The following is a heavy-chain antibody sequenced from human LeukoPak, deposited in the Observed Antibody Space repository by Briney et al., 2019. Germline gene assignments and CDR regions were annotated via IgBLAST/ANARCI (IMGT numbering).Heavy chain of an antibody. D-gene: IGHD3-22*01. CDR2: ISWNSGSI. J-gene: IGHJ4*02. CDR3: AKDLGSPHYDSSGGIFDY. Sequence: GRSLRLSCAASGFTFDDYAMHWVRQAPGKGLEWVSGISWNSGSIGYADSVKGRFTISGDNAKNSLYLQMNSLRAEDTALYYCAKDLGSPHYDSSGGIFDYWGQGTLVTVSS. CDR1: GFTFDDYA. V-gene: IGHV3-9*01.